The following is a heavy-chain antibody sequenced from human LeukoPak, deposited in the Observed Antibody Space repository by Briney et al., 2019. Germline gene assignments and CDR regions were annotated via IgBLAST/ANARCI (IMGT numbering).Heavy chain of an antibody. CDR2: ISYDGSNK. CDR3: ARGFCSSTSCPEEYYCGMDV. Sequence: GGSLRLSCAASGFAFSSYAMHWVRQAPGKGLEWVAVISYDGSNKYYADSVKGRFTISRDNSKNTLYLQMNSLRAEDTAVYYCARGFCSSTSCPEEYYCGMDVWGQGTTVTVSS. V-gene: IGHV3-30-3*01. J-gene: IGHJ6*02. CDR1: GFAFSSYA. D-gene: IGHD2-2*01.